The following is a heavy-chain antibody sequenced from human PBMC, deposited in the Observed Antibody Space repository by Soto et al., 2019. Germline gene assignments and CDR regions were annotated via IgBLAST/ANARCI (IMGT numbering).Heavy chain of an antibody. J-gene: IGHJ6*02. CDR3: ERDLRTLYGMDV. Sequence: EVQLVESGGGLIQPGGSLRLSCAASGFTVSSNYMSWVRQAPGKWLEWVSVIYSGDTTYYADSVKGRFTISRDHSKNTLYLQMNSLRADDTAVYYCERDLRTLYGMDVWGHGPTVTVSS. CDR2: IYSGDTT. CDR1: GFTVSSNY. V-gene: IGHV3-53*01.